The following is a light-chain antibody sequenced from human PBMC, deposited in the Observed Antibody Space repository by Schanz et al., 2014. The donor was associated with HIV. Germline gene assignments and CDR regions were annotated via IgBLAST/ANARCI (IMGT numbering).Light chain of an antibody. CDR1: QSITSY. V-gene: IGKV1-39*01. CDR2: AAS. CDR3: QQRSNWPVT. Sequence: DIQMTQSPSSLSASVGDRVTITCRASQSITSYLNWYQQKPGKAPNLLIYAASSLQSGVPSRFSGSGSGTDFTLTISSLQSEDFAVYYCQQRSNWPVTFGQGTRLEIK. J-gene: IGKJ5*01.